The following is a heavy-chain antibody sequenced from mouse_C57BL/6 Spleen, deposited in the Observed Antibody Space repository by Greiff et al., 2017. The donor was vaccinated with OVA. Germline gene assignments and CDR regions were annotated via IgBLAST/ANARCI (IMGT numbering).Heavy chain of an antibody. CDR2: ISSGSSTI. Sequence: EVKLMESGGGLVKPGGSLKLSCAASGFTFSDYGMHWVRQAPEKGLEWVAYISSGSSTIYYADTVKGRFTISRDNAKNTLFLQMTSLRSEDTAMYYCAPLLLQWAMDYWGQGTSVTVSS. CDR3: APLLLQWAMDY. J-gene: IGHJ4*01. V-gene: IGHV5-17*01. D-gene: IGHD1-1*01. CDR1: GFTFSDYG.